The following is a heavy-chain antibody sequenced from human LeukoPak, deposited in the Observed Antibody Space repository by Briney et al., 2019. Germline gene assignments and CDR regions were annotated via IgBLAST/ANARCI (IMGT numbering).Heavy chain of an antibody. CDR1: GFNFKAYN. CDR2: ISSSANYI. D-gene: IGHD5-18*01. V-gene: IGHV3-21*01. Sequence: GGSLRLSCAASGFNFKAYNMNWIRQAPGKGLEWVSSISSSANYIYYADSLRGRFTISRDNAKNSLCLQMNSLRVEDTAVYYCARDRGYSYGYDLDYWGQGTLITVSS. CDR3: ARDRGYSYGYDLDY. J-gene: IGHJ4*02.